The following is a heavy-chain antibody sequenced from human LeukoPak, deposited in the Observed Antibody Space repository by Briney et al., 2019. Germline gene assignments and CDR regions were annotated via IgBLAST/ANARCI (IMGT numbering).Heavy chain of an antibody. CDR3: VKDLSDRDVDY. D-gene: IGHD2-21*02. CDR1: GFTFSSYG. Sequence: PGRSLRLSCAASGFTFSSYGMHWVRQAPGKGLEWVAVIWYDGSYKDYADSVKGRFTLSRDNSRNTLDLQMNSLRVEDTAVYFCVKDLSDRDVDYWGQGTLVTVSS. CDR2: IWYDGSYK. J-gene: IGHJ4*02. V-gene: IGHV3-33*06.